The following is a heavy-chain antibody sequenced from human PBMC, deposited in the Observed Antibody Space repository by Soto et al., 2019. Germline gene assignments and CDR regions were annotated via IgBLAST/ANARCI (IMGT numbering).Heavy chain of an antibody. D-gene: IGHD2-15*01. CDR2: IYHSGST. J-gene: IGHJ4*02. CDR1: GGSISSSNW. Sequence: QVQLQESGPGLVKPSGTLSLTCAVSGGSISSSNWWSWVRQPPGKGLEWIGEIYHSGSTNYNPSLKSRVTISVDKSKNQVSLTLSSVTAADTAVYYCAREGECSGGSCLGDDYWGQGTLVTVSS. V-gene: IGHV4-4*02. CDR3: AREGECSGGSCLGDDY.